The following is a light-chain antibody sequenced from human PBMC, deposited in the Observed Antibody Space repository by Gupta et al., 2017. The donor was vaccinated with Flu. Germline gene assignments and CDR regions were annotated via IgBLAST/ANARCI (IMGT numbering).Light chain of an antibody. CDR3: MQSIQFPIT. CDR2: SGS. Sequence: ICCTSSQSLLHSDGVTYLYWYLQRPGQSPQLLIYSGSNRCSGVADRITGSGSGTDFTLEFSRVEAEDVGTYYCMQSIQFPITFGRGTKVEIK. J-gene: IGKJ4*01. CDR1: QSLLHSDGVTY. V-gene: IGKV2D-29*02.